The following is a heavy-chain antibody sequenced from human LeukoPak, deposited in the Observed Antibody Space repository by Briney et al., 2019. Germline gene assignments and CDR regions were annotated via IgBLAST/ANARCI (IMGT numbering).Heavy chain of an antibody. Sequence: PSQTLSLTCTVSGGSISSGGYYWSWIRQHPGKGLEWIGCIYYSGSTYYNPSLKSRVTISVDTSKNQFSLKLSFVTAADTAVYYCARDRDGYCSSTSCYGGLDPWGQGTLVTVSS. J-gene: IGHJ5*02. V-gene: IGHV4-31*03. CDR3: ARDRDGYCSSTSCYGGLDP. CDR1: GGSISSGGYY. CDR2: IYYSGST. D-gene: IGHD2-2*03.